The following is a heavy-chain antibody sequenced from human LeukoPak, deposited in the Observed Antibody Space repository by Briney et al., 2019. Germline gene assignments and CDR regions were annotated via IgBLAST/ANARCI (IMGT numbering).Heavy chain of an antibody. D-gene: IGHD3/OR15-3a*01. CDR2: IYYSGST. CDR3: ARCQGNWTEAFDI. CDR1: GGSISSTSYS. Sequence: SETLSLTCTVSGGSISSTSYSWGWIRQPPGKGLEWIGSIYYSGSTYYNPSLKSRVTISVDTSMNQFSLKLSSVTAADTAVYYCARCQGNWTEAFDIWGQGTMVTVSS. V-gene: IGHV4-39*07. J-gene: IGHJ3*02.